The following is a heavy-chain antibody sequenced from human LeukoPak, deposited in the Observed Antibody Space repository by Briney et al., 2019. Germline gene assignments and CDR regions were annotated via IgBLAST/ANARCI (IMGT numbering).Heavy chain of an antibody. D-gene: IGHD2-15*01. Sequence: GGSLRLSCAASGFTFSSYWMHWVRQAPGKGLLWVSRINSDGTSTSYADSVKGRFIISRDNAKNALYLQMISLRADDTAVYYCASVGAYCSGGSCYFSNAFDIWGQGTMVTVSS. J-gene: IGHJ3*02. CDR2: INSDGTST. CDR3: ASVGAYCSGGSCYFSNAFDI. CDR1: GFTFSSYW. V-gene: IGHV3-74*01.